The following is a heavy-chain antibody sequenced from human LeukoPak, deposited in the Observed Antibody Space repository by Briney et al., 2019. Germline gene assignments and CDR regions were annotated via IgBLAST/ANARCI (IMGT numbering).Heavy chain of an antibody. V-gene: IGHV3-48*04. CDR2: ISSSSSTI. CDR3: ARARPHSVDY. J-gene: IGHJ4*02. CDR1: GFTFSGYA. Sequence: GESLRLSCAASGFTFSGYAMNWVRQAPGKGLEWVSYISSSSSTIYYADSVKGRFTISRDNAKNSLYLQMNSLRAEDTAVYYCARARPHSVDYWGQGTLVTVSS. D-gene: IGHD1-26*01.